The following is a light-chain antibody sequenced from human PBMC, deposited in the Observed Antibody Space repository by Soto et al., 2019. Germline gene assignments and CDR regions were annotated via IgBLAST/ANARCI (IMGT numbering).Light chain of an antibody. CDR3: CSYAGTYTRV. CDR1: SSDVANYKY. V-gene: IGLV2-11*01. CDR2: DVN. Sequence: QSGLTQPRSVSGSPGQSVTIACTRTSSDVANYKYVSWYQQHPGKAPKLMIYDVNKRPSGVPYRFSGSKSGNTASLTISGLQAEDEADYYCCSYAGTYTRVFGTGTKVTVL. J-gene: IGLJ1*01.